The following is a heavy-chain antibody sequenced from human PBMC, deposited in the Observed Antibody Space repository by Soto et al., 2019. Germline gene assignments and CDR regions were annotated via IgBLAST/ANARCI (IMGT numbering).Heavy chain of an antibody. CDR2: ISYDGSNK. V-gene: IGHV3-30-3*01. J-gene: IGHJ4*02. Sequence: GGSLRLSCAASGFTFSSYAMHWVRQAPGKGLEWVAVISYDGSNKYYADSVKGRFTISRDNSKNTLYLQMNSLRAEDTAVYYCATDSLWYSSSWYYFDYWGQGTLVTVYS. D-gene: IGHD6-13*01. CDR1: GFTFSSYA. CDR3: ATDSLWYSSSWYYFDY.